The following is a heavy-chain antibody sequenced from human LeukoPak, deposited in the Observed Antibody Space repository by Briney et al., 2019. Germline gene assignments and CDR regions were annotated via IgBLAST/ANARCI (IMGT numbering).Heavy chain of an antibody. Sequence: SETLSLTCTVSGGSIISYYWSWIRQPPGKGLEWIGYIYYRGNTNYNPSLKSRVTISVDTSKNEFSMKLSSVTAADTAVYYCARDLHCSSTSCPNWFDPWGQGTLVTVSS. V-gene: IGHV4-59*01. D-gene: IGHD2-2*01. CDR2: IYYRGNT. CDR3: ARDLHCSSTSCPNWFDP. J-gene: IGHJ5*02. CDR1: GGSIISYY.